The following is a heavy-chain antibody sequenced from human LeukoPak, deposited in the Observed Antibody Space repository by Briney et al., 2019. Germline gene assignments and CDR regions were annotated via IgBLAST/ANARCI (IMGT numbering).Heavy chain of an antibody. CDR3: ARVSYCAGDCHSRQFDY. CDR2: IYYSGST. Sequence: PSETLSLTCTASGGSISSYYWSWMRQPPGKGLEWMGYIYYSGSTNHNPSLKSRVTISIDTSKNQFSLRLSSVTAADTAVYYCARVSYCAGDCHSRQFDYWGQGTLVTVSS. J-gene: IGHJ4*02. CDR1: GGSISSYY. V-gene: IGHV4-59*01. D-gene: IGHD2-21*02.